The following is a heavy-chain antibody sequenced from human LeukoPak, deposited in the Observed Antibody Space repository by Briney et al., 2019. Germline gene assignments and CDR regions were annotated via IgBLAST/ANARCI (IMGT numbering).Heavy chain of an antibody. CDR3: ARTLITFEGDY. V-gene: IGHV4-30-4*01. D-gene: IGHD3-16*01. J-gene: IGHJ4*02. CDR1: GGSNSSGDYY. CDR2: IYYSENA. Sequence: SVTLSLTCTVSGGSNSSGDYYWSWIRQPPGKGLEWIGYIYYSENAYYNPSLKSRVTISIDTSKNQFSLKLSSVTAADTAMYYCARTLITFEGDYWGPGTLVTVSS.